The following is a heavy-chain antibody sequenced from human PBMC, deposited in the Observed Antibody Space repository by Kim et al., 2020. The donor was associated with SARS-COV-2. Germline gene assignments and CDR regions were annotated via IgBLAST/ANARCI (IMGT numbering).Heavy chain of an antibody. CDR2: NP. J-gene: IGHJ4*02. CDR3: ARDRARALRG. V-gene: IGHV7-4-1*02. Sequence: NPTYAQGFTGRFVFSLDTSVSTAYLQISSLKAEDTAVYYCARDRARALRGWGQGTLVTVSS.